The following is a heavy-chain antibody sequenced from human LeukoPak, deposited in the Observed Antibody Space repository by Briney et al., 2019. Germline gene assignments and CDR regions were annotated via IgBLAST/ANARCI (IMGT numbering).Heavy chain of an antibody. J-gene: IGHJ3*02. D-gene: IGHD3-10*01. CDR1: GFTFSSYA. CDR2: IKQDGSEK. V-gene: IGHV3-7*01. Sequence: GGSLRLSCAASGFTFSSYAMHWVRQAPGKGLEWVANIKQDGSEKYYVDSVKGRFTISRDNAKNSLYLQMNSLRAEDTAVYYCARELRITMVRGSNAFDIWGQGTMVTVSS. CDR3: ARELRITMVRGSNAFDI.